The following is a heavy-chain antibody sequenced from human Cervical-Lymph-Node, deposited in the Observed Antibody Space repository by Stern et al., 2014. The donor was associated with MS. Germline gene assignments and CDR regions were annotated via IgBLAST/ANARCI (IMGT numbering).Heavy chain of an antibody. D-gene: IGHD3-10*01. V-gene: IGHV2-5*02. CDR2: IFLDDEK. CDR3: AHRRTAFYFFDY. CDR1: GFSLNTDGVA. Sequence: QITLKESGPALVKPTQSLTLTCTFSGFSLNTDGVAVGWLRQPPGKAPEWRAVIFLDDEKKYSPSLQTRLAISMDTSKNQVVLNMANMDPLDTGTYYCAHRRTAFYFFDYWGQGILVTVSS. J-gene: IGHJ4*02.